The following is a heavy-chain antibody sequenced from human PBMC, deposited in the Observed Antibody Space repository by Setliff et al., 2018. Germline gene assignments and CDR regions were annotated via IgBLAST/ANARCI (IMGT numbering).Heavy chain of an antibody. D-gene: IGHD1-1*01. J-gene: IGHJ5*02. CDR1: EASFSGFY. CDR2: VNHSGGT. CDR3: ARGPTLLDGP. Sequence: SETLSLTCVVYEASFSGFYWSWIRQPPGKGLEWVGEVNHSGGTNYNPSLKSRVTISVDTSKNQFSLKVESVTAADTAVYYCARGPTLLDGPWGQGTQVTVSS. V-gene: IGHV4-34*01.